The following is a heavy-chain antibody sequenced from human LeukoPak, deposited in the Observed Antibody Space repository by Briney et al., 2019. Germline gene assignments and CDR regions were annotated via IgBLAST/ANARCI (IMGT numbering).Heavy chain of an antibody. CDR2: IYPGDSDT. V-gene: IGHV5-51*01. D-gene: IGHD2-15*01. CDR3: ARQLGCSGGSCYPMDV. CDR1: GYSFTSYW. Sequence: GESLKISCKGSGYSFTSYWIGWVRQMPGKGLEWMGIIYPGDSDTRYSPSFQGQVTISADKSISTAYLQWSSLKASDTAMYYCARQLGCSGGSCYPMDVWGQGTTVTVSS. J-gene: IGHJ6*02.